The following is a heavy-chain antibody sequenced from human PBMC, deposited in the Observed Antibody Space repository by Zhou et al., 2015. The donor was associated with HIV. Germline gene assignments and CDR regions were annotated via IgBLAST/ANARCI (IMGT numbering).Heavy chain of an antibody. CDR3: ARSEEAEGATIDY. J-gene: IGHJ4*02. V-gene: IGHV1-69*06. CDR1: GGTFSSYA. CDR2: IIPIFGTA. Sequence: QVHLVQSGAELRKPGSSVKVSCKASGGTFSSYAISWVRQAPGQGLEWMGGIIPIFGTANYAQKFQGRVTITADKSTSTAYMELSSLRSEDTAVYYCARSEEAEGATIDYWGQGTLVTVSS. D-gene: IGHD1-26*01.